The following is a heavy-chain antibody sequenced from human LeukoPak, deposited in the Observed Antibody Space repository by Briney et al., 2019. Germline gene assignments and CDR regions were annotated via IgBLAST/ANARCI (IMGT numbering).Heavy chain of an antibody. Sequence: SETLSLTCTVSGGSISGYYWSWIRQPPGKGLEWIGRIYTSGSTNYNPSLKSRVTMSVDTSKNQFSLKLSSVTAADTAVYYCARAGDYGGLGDYWGQGTLVTVSS. D-gene: IGHD4-23*01. CDR1: GGSISGYY. CDR3: ARAGDYGGLGDY. V-gene: IGHV4-4*07. CDR2: IYTSGST. J-gene: IGHJ4*02.